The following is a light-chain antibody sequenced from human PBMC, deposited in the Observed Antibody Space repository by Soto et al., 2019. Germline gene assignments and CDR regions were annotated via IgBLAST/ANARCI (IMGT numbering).Light chain of an antibody. Sequence: QSALTQPASVSGSPGQSITISCTGTSSDVGASDYVSWYQQHPGKAPQLIIYEISNRPSGVSNRFSGSKSGNTASLTISGLQAEDESDYYCSSYTTSHTLVFGGGTKLTVL. CDR2: EIS. J-gene: IGLJ2*01. CDR3: SSYTTSHTLV. V-gene: IGLV2-14*01. CDR1: SSDVGASDY.